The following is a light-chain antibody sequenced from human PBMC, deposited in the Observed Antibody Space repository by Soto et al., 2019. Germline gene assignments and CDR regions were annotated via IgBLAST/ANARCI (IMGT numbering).Light chain of an antibody. Sequence: IVMTQSPATLSVSPGERATLSCRASQSINSNLAWYQQKPGQAPRLLMFRASIRATGFPARFSGSGSGTEFNITISSLQSEDAAIYKCQQYNNWPRPTFGGGTKEEIK. J-gene: IGKJ4*01. CDR3: QQYNNWPRPT. CDR2: RAS. V-gene: IGKV3-15*01. CDR1: QSINSN.